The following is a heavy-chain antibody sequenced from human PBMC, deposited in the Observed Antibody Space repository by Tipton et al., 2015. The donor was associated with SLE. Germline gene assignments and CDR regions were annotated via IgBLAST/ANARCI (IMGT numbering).Heavy chain of an antibody. Sequence: SLRLSCAASEFTFSSYGVNWVRQAPGQGLEWVANIHEDGGEKYYVDSVKGRFTISRDNADNSVFLQMNILRADDTAVYYCARIPRISRPYYMDVWGKGTAVTVSS. J-gene: IGHJ6*03. CDR1: EFTFSSYG. CDR2: IHEDGGEK. V-gene: IGHV3-7*01. D-gene: IGHD2/OR15-2a*01. CDR3: ARIPRISRPYYMDV.